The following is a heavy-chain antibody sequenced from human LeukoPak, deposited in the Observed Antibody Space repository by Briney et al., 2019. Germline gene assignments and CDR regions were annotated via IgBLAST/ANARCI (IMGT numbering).Heavy chain of an antibody. Sequence: SGPTLVNPIETLTLTCTFSGFSLTSRPVGVGWVRQPPGKALEWLAFIYWDNDRRYNPSLRIRLTITKDTSKNQVVLTLADVDPVDTATYFCAHGLFRNGDWNGGDLDYWGQGVLVTVSS. CDR1: GFSLTSRPVG. V-gene: IGHV2-5*02. CDR3: AHGLFRNGDWNGGDLDY. CDR2: IYWDNDR. D-gene: IGHD1-1*01. J-gene: IGHJ4*02.